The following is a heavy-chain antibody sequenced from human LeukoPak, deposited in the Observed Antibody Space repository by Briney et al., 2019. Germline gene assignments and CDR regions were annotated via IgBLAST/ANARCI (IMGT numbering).Heavy chain of an antibody. CDR1: GGSVGSGSYY. J-gene: IGHJ5*02. D-gene: IGHD5-18*01. CDR3: AAMAVTWFDP. Sequence: PSETLSLTCTVSGGSVGSGSYYWSWIRQSPGKGLEWIGYILYSDITNYNPSLKSRVNMSVDTSKNPFSLRLTSVTAADPAVYYCAAMAVTWFDPWGQGTLVMVSS. V-gene: IGHV4-61*01. CDR2: ILYSDIT.